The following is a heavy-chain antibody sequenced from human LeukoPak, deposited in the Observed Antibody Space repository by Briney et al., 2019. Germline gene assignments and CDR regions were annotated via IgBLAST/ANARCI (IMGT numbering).Heavy chain of an antibody. CDR3: ARQWLVNG. V-gene: IGHV4-39*01. D-gene: IGHD6-19*01. CDR1: GGSVSSSSYH. Sequence: SETLSLTCTVSGGSVSSSSYHWGWIRQPPGKGLEWIGSVFYSGSTYYNPSLKSRITMSVDTSKNQFSLKLSSVIAADTAVYYCARQWLVNGWGQGTRVTVSS. J-gene: IGHJ4*02. CDR2: VFYSGST.